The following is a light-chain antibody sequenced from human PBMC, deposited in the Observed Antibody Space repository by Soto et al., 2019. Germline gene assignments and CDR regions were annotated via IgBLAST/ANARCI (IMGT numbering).Light chain of an antibody. Sequence: IQMTQSPSTLSASVGDRVTITCRASQSISSWLAWYQQKPGKAPKLLIYDASSLESGVPSRFSGSGSGTEFTLTISSLLPDDFAIYYCQQYNSYSSNTFGQGTRLEIK. CDR1: QSISSW. CDR2: DAS. J-gene: IGKJ5*01. V-gene: IGKV1-5*01. CDR3: QQYNSYSSNT.